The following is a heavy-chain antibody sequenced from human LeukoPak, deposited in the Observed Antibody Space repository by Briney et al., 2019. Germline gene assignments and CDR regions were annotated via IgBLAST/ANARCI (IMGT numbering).Heavy chain of an antibody. V-gene: IGHV4-30-2*01. D-gene: IGHD3-10*01. CDR3: ARAGLGDYIDY. CDR2: IYHSGST. J-gene: IGHJ4*02. Sequence: SQTLSLTCAVSGGSISSGGYSWSWIRQPPGKGLEWIGYIYHSGSTYYNPSLKSRVTISVDRSKNQFSLKLSSVTAADTAVYYCARAGLGDYIDYWGQGTLVTVSS. CDR1: GGSISSGGYS.